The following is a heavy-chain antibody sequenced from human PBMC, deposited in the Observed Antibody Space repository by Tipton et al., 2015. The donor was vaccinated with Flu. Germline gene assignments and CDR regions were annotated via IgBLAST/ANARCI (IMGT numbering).Heavy chain of an antibody. Sequence: SLRLSCAASGFTFSSYGMHWVRQAPGKGLEWVAVISYDGSNKYYADSVKGRSTISRDNSKNTLYLQMNSLRAEDTAVYYCARGYDYWGQGTLVTVSS. J-gene: IGHJ4*02. V-gene: IGHV3-30*03. D-gene: IGHD5-18*01. CDR2: ISYDGSNK. CDR3: ARGYDY. CDR1: GFTFSSYG.